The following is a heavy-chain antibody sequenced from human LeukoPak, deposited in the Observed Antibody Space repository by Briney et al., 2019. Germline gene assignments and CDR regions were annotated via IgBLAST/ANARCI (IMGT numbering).Heavy chain of an antibody. CDR1: GFNFNSYW. Sequence: GSLRLSCAASGFNFNSYWMSWVRQAPGKGLECVANIKQDGSDIYFVDSVKGRFTISRDNAKNSLYLQMNSLRAEDTAVYYCARGDWFDPWGQGTLVTVSS. CDR2: IKQDGSDI. CDR3: ARGDWFDP. V-gene: IGHV3-7*02. J-gene: IGHJ5*02.